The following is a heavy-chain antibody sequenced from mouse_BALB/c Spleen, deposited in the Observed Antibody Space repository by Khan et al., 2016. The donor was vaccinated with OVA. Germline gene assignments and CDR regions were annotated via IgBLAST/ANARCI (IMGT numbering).Heavy chain of an antibody. V-gene: IGHV2-6-4*01. CDR3: ARAYYRYDGYYAIDY. CDR2: IWGGGGT. CDR1: GFSLSRYN. J-gene: IGHJ4*01. Sequence: QVQLKQSGPGLVAPSQSLSITCTVSGFSLSRYNIHWVRQPPGKGLEWLGMIWGGGGTDYNSTLKIRLSISKDNSKSQVFLKMNSLQTDDTAMYYCARAYYRYDGYYAIDYWGQGTSVTVSP. D-gene: IGHD2-14*01.